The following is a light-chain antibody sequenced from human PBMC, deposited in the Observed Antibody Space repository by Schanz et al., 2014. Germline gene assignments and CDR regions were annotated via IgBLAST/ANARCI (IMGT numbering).Light chain of an antibody. CDR1: SSNVGRSY. V-gene: IGLV1-47*02. CDR2: ADN. J-gene: IGLJ2*01. CDR3: AAWDGSLSGLV. Sequence: QSVLTQPPSASGTPGQRVTISCSGSSSNVGRSYVYWYQQLPGTAPKLLIYADNQRPSGVPDRFSGSKSGTSASLAISGLRSEDEADYYCAAWDGSLSGLVFGGGTKLTVL.